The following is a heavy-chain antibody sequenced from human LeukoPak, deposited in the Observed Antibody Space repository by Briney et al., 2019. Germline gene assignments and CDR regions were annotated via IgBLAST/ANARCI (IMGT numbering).Heavy chain of an antibody. J-gene: IGHJ4*02. CDR1: GFTFSTYG. V-gene: IGHV3-23*01. CDR2: IRDSGSST. Sequence: GGSLRLSCAGSGFTFSTYGMSWVRQAPGKGLEWVASIRDSGSSTYYPDSVKGRFAISRDNSKNILYLQINSLGAEDTAIYYCAKGAGGSGWNPNDYWGQGTLVIVSA. D-gene: IGHD6-19*01. CDR3: AKGAGGSGWNPNDY.